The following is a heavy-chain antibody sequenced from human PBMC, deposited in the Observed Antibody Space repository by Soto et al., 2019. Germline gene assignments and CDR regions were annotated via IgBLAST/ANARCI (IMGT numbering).Heavy chain of an antibody. V-gene: IGHV3-64*01. Sequence: GGSLRLSCAASGFTFSSYAMHWVRQAPGKGLEYVSAISSNGGSTYYANSVKGRFTISRDNSKNTLYLQMGSLRAEDMAVYYCARISHSSSSSFDYWGQGTLVTVSS. CDR1: GFTFSSYA. CDR3: ARISHSSSSSFDY. CDR2: ISSNGGST. J-gene: IGHJ4*02. D-gene: IGHD6-6*01.